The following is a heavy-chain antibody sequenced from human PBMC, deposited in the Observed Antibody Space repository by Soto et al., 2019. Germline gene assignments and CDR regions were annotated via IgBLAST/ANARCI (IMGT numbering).Heavy chain of an antibody. D-gene: IGHD2-2*01. CDR2: IYYSGST. Sequence: PSETLSLTCTVSGGSISSYYWSWIRQPPGKGLEWIGYIYYSGSTNYNPSLKSRVTISVDTSKNQFSLKLSSVTAADTAVYYCARGIFYCRSTSCYLAVYYFDYWGQGTLVTVSS. CDR1: GGSISSYY. J-gene: IGHJ4*02. V-gene: IGHV4-59*01. CDR3: ARGIFYCRSTSCYLAVYYFDY.